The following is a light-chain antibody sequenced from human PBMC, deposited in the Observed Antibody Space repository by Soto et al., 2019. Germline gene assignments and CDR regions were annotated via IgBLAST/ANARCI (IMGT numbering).Light chain of an antibody. CDR1: QSISTY. J-gene: IGKJ3*01. V-gene: IGKV1-39*01. Sequence: DFQMTQSPSSLSASVGDRVTITCRPSQSISTYLNWYQQKPGKAPKLLIYAASSLQSGVPSRFSGSGSGTDFTLTISSLQPEDFATYYCQQSYGPPSFGPGTIVDIK. CDR2: AAS. CDR3: QQSYGPPS.